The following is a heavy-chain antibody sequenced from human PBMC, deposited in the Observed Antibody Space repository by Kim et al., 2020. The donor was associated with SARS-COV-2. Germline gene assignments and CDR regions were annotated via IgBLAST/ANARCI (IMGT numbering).Heavy chain of an antibody. CDR1: GFTFSSYW. Sequence: GGSLRLSCAASGFTFSSYWMHWVRQAPGKGLVWVSRINSDGSSTSYADSVKGRFTISRDNAKNTLYLQMNSLRAEDTAVYYCARDLLKLVGLVAATGHYYYYGMDVWGQGTTVTVSS. D-gene: IGHD2-15*01. CDR3: ARDLLKLVGLVAATGHYYYYGMDV. CDR2: INSDGSST. V-gene: IGHV3-74*01. J-gene: IGHJ6*02.